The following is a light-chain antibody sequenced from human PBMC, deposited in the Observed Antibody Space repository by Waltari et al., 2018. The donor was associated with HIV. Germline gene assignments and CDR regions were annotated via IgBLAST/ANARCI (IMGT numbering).Light chain of an antibody. CDR3: AAWDDSLNGWV. V-gene: IGLV1-44*01. CDR2: SNN. J-gene: IGLJ3*02. Sequence: QSVLTQPPSASGTPGPRVTISCSGSSSTIGSYTVHWYQQLPGTAPKLLIYSNNQRPSGVPDRFSCSKSGTSASLAISGLQSEDEADYYCAAWDDSLNGWVFGGGTKLTVL. CDR1: SSTIGSYT.